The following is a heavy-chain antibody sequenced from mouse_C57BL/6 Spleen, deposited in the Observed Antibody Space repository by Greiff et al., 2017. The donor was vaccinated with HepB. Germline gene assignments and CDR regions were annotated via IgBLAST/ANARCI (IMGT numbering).Heavy chain of an antibody. CDR2: ISDGGSYT. Sequence: EVHLVESGGGLVKPGGSLKLSCAASGFTFSSYAMSWVRQTPEKRLEWVATISDGGSYTYYPDNVKGRFTISRDNAKNNLYLQMSHLKSEDTAMYYCARDVGGRGTWFADWGQGTLVTVSA. J-gene: IGHJ3*01. CDR3: ARDVGGRGTWFAD. V-gene: IGHV5-4*01. CDR1: GFTFSSYA.